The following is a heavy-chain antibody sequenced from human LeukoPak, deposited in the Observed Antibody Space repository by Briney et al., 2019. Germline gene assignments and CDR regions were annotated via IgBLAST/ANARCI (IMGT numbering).Heavy chain of an antibody. V-gene: IGHV1-69*06. Sequence: SVKVSCKASGGTFSSYAISWVRQATGQGLEWMGGIIPIFGTANYAQKFQGRVTITADKSTSTAYMELSSLRSEDTAVYYCARDYYDILTGYFSFDYWGQGTLVTVSS. CDR2: IIPIFGTA. D-gene: IGHD3-9*01. CDR1: GGTFSSYA. J-gene: IGHJ4*02. CDR3: ARDYYDILTGYFSFDY.